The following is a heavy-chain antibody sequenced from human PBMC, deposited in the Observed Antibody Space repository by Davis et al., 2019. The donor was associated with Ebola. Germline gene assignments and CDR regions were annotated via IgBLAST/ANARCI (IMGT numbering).Heavy chain of an antibody. D-gene: IGHD1-14*01. Sequence: PGGSLRLSCAASGFTFGTYWMSWVRQTPEKGLELVANIKEDESVKNYLESVKGRFTISRDNAENLVYLQMNSLRDEDTAVYYCARDPGSSAFDYWGQGTLVTVSS. CDR1: GFTFGTYW. J-gene: IGHJ4*02. CDR2: IKEDESVK. V-gene: IGHV3-7*03. CDR3: ARDPGSSAFDY.